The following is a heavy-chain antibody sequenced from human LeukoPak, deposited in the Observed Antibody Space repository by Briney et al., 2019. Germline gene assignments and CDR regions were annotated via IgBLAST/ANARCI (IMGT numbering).Heavy chain of an antibody. CDR3: ARALSIAVAGTYYYGMDV. CDR2: ISYDGSNK. J-gene: IGHJ6*02. CDR1: GFTFSSYA. Sequence: PSGGSLSLSCAASGFTFSSYAMHWVRQAPGKGLEWVAVISYDGSNKYYADSVKGRFTISRDNSKNTLYLQMNSLRAEDTAVYYCARALSIAVAGTYYYGMDVWGQGTTVTVSS. D-gene: IGHD6-19*01. V-gene: IGHV3-30*04.